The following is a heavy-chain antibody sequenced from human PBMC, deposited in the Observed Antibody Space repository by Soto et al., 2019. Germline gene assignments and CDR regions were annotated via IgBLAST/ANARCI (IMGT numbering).Heavy chain of an antibody. J-gene: IGHJ6*02. CDR2: IWYDGSNK. D-gene: IGHD2-2*02. CDR3: ARGGGGDCISTSCYTYYGMDV. CDR1: GFTFSSYG. V-gene: IGHV3-33*01. Sequence: QVQLVESGGGVVQPGRSLRLSCAASGFTFSSYGMHWVRQAPGKGLEWVAVIWYDGSNKYYADSVKGRFTISRDNSKNTLDLQMNSLRAEDTAVYYCARGGGGDCISTSCYTYYGMDVWGQGTTVTVSS.